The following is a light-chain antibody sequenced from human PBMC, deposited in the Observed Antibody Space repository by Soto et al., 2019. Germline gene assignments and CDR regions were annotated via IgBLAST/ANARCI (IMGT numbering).Light chain of an antibody. CDR2: DAS. CDR1: QSVPRN. J-gene: IGKJ5*01. V-gene: IGKV3-11*01. CDR3: QQSSNWPPEIT. Sequence: EIVLTQSPASLSLSPGDRATLSCRASQSVPRNLAWYQQRPGQAPRLLIYDASSRATGIPDRFSGSGSGTDFILNISSLEPEDFAVYYCQQSSNWPPEITFGQGTRLEIK.